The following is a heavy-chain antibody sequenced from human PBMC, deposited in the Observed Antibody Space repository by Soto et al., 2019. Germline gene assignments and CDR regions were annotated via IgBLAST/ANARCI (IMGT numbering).Heavy chain of an antibody. D-gene: IGHD3-10*01. J-gene: IGHJ4*02. CDR3: ATSYGSGYRAFDY. CDR2: INPILSMS. CDR1: GVTFSFYS. V-gene: IGHV1-69*02. Sequence: QVQLVQSGAEVKRPGSSVKVSCKASGVTFSFYSINWVRQAPGLGLEWMGRINPILSMSNYAQRFQGRVTMTADKSTSTAYMDLSSLRSADTAIYYCATSYGSGYRAFDYWGQGALVTVSS.